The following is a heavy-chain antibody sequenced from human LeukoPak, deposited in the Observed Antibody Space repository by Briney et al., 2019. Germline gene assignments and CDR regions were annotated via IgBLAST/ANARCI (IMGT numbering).Heavy chain of an antibody. D-gene: IGHD6-13*01. CDR2: IYTSGST. CDR1: GGSISSGSYY. Sequence: SETLSLTCTVSGGSISSGSYYWSWIRQPAGKGLEWIGRIYTSGSTNYNPSLKSRVTISVDTSKNQFSLKLSSVTAADTAVYYCARDGIAAPWGGSWGQGTLVTVSS. CDR3: ARDGIAAPWGGS. V-gene: IGHV4-61*02. J-gene: IGHJ4*02.